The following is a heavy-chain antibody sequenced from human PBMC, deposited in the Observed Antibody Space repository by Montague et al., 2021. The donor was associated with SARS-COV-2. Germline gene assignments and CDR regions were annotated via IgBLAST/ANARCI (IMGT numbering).Heavy chain of an antibody. V-gene: IGHV4-31*03. D-gene: IGHD3-3*01. CDR1: GGSISSGGYY. J-gene: IGHJ4*02. Sequence: TLSLTCTVSGGSISSGGYYWSWIRQHPGKGLEWIGYIYYSGSTYYNPFLKSRVTIPVDTSKNQFSLKLSSVTAADTAVYYCARVRGLTIFGVVGPFDYWGQGTLVTVSS. CDR2: IYYSGST. CDR3: ARVRGLTIFGVVGPFDY.